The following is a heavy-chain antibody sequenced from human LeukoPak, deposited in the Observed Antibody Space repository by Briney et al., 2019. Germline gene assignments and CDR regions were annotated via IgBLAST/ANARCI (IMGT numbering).Heavy chain of an antibody. D-gene: IGHD3-10*01. J-gene: IGHJ4*02. V-gene: IGHV4-59*12. CDR1: GGSISSYF. Sequence: SETLSLTCTVSGGSISSYFWSWFRQPPGKGLEWIGYISYSGSTNYNPSLKSRITISLDTSKNQFSLKLSSVTAADTAVYYCARDDGSGSYPRWGQGTLVTISS. CDR3: ARDDGSGSYPR. CDR2: ISYSGST.